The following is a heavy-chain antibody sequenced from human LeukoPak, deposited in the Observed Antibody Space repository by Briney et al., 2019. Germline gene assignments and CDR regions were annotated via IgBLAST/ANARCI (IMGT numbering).Heavy chain of an antibody. J-gene: IGHJ5*01. V-gene: IGHV3-30*02. Sequence: GGSLRLSCAASGFTFSSYGMHWVRQAPGKGLEWVTFIHYDGTNEYYADSVKGRFTVSRDNFKNTLYLQMNSLRVEDTALYYCVNSGFDPWGQGTLVTVSS. CDR2: IHYDGTNE. CDR3: VNSGFDP. CDR1: GFTFSSYG. D-gene: IGHD3-10*01.